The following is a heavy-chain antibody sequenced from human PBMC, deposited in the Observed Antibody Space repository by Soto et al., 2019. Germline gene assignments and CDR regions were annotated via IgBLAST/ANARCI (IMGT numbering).Heavy chain of an antibody. CDR2: INAGKGKT. D-gene: IGHD5-18*01. J-gene: IGHJ5*02. V-gene: IGHV1-3*01. Sequence: ASXKVSCXAXGXXXXXXXMHWVRQAPRQRLDWVGWINAGKGKTKYSQKFRGRVTITMGTSASTDYMELRSLRSEDTAVHYCARDPAYSFGNTWGQGTLVTVSS. CDR1: GXXXXXXX. CDR3: ARDPAYSFGNT.